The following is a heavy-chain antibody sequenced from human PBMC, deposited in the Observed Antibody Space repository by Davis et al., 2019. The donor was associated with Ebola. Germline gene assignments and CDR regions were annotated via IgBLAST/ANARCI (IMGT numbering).Heavy chain of an antibody. Sequence: ESPKIPCAASGFTFSSYAMSWVRQAPGKGLEWVSAISGSGGSTYYADSVKGRFTISRDNSKNTLYLQMNSLRAEDTAVYYCARDLVGCSSTSCQYKWFDPWGQGTLVTVSS. V-gene: IGHV3-23*01. J-gene: IGHJ5*02. D-gene: IGHD2-2*01. CDR3: ARDLVGCSSTSCQYKWFDP. CDR2: ISGSGGST. CDR1: GFTFSSYA.